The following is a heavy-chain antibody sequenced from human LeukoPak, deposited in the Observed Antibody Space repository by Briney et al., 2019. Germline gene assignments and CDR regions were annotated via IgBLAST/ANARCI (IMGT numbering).Heavy chain of an antibody. CDR3: ARVHYDFWSGIDAFDI. CDR1: GYTFTSNG. V-gene: IGHV1-18*01. J-gene: IGHJ3*02. D-gene: IGHD3-3*01. Sequence: ASVKVSCKACGYTFTSNGISWVRQAPGQGLEWMGWISAYNGNTNYAQKLQGRVTMTTDTSTSTAYMELRSLRSDDTAVYYCARVHYDFWSGIDAFDIWGQGTMVTVSS. CDR2: ISAYNGNT.